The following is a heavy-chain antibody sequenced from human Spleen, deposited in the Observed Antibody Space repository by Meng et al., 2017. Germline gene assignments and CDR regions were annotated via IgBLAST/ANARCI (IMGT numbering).Heavy chain of an antibody. V-gene: IGHV1-3*01. J-gene: IGHJ4*02. CDR3: ARDSWEQLSFDY. CDR1: GYTFTSYA. D-gene: IGHD1-26*01. CDR2: INAGNGNT. Sequence: VQSRTEVKKPGASVKVSCKTSGYTFTSYAMHWVRQAPGQRLEWMGWINAGNGNTKYSQKFQGRVTITRDTSASTAYMELSSLRSEDTAVYYCARDSWEQLSFDYWGQGTLVTVSS.